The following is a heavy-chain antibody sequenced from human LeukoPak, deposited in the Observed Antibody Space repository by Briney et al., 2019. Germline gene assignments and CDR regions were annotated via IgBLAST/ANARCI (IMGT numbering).Heavy chain of an antibody. CDR1: GGSISSYY. J-gene: IGHJ4*02. V-gene: IGHV4-59*01. CDR3: ARERNVRGNSALDY. CDR2: IYYSGST. D-gene: IGHD4-23*01. Sequence: SETLSLTCTVSGGSISSYYWSWIRQPPGEGLEWIGYIYYSGSTNYNPSLKSRVTISVDTSKNQFSLKLSSVTAADTAVYYCARERNVRGNSALDYWGQGTLVTVSS.